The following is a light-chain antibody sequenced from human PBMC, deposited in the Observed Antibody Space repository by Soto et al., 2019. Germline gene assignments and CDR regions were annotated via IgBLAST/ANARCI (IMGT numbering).Light chain of an antibody. CDR1: QTIGTW. V-gene: IGKV1-5*03. CDR3: HLYNTYSPT. CDR2: KAS. Sequence: DIQLTQSPSTLSASVGDRVIITCRASQTIGTWLAWYQERPGKATRLLIYKASTLDRGVPSRFSGSGSGTEFTLTISNLQPEYFATYYCHLYNTYSPTLGQGTKLEI. J-gene: IGKJ2*01.